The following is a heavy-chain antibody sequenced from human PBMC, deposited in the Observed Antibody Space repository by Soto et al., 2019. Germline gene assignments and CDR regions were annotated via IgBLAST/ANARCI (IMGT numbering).Heavy chain of an antibody. D-gene: IGHD3-22*01. J-gene: IGHJ4*02. Sequence: EVQLLESGGDLIQPGGSLRLSCAASGFTFSSYAMSWVRQAPGKGLGWVSAIISSGGSTFYADSVKGRFTISRDNSRKTLYLQMNSLRAEDTAIYYCAKYQPMTQPRPYFDYWGQGHLVTVSS. V-gene: IGHV3-23*01. CDR3: AKYQPMTQPRPYFDY. CDR2: IISSGGST. CDR1: GFTFSSYA.